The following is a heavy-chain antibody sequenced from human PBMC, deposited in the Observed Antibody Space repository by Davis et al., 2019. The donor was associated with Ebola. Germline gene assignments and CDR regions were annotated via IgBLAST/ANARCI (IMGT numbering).Heavy chain of an antibody. CDR1: GFTFSTYA. V-gene: IGHV3-30*03. J-gene: IGHJ5*02. D-gene: IGHD6-19*01. Sequence: GESLKISCAASGFTFSTYAMSWVRQAPGKGLEWVAGISYDGSNKYYADSVKCRFTISRDNSKNTLYLQMNSLRAEDTAVYYCSGLGASSGWYLPWGQGTLVTVSS. CDR2: ISYDGSNK. CDR3: SGLGASSGWYLP.